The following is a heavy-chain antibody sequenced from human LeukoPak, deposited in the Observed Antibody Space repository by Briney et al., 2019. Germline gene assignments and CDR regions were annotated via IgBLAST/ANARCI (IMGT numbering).Heavy chain of an antibody. CDR2: INSGSSDI. Sequence: PGGSLRLSCAASGFSFSVYAMNWVRQAPGKGLEWVSYINSGSSDIHYTESVRGRFAISRDNAKKTLYLQMNSLRAEDTAVYYCARDTYEPGLIDFWGQGTLVTVSS. CDR3: ARDTYEPGLIDF. V-gene: IGHV3-21*05. J-gene: IGHJ4*02. CDR1: GFSFSVYA. D-gene: IGHD3-3*01.